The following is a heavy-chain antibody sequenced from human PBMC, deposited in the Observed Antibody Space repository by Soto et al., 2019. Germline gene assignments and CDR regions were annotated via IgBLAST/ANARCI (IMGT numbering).Heavy chain of an antibody. CDR3: ARGLGDAFDI. J-gene: IGHJ3*02. V-gene: IGHV1-69*13. Sequence: SVKVSCKASGYTFTGYYMHWVRQAPGQGLEWMGGIIPIFGTANYAQKFQGRVTITADESTSTAYMELSSLRSEDTAVYYCARGLGDAFDIWGQGTMVTV. D-gene: IGHD7-27*01. CDR2: IIPIFGTA. CDR1: GYTFTGYY.